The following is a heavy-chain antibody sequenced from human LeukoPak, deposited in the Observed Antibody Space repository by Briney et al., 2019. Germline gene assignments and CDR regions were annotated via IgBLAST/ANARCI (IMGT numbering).Heavy chain of an antibody. CDR2: INSDGSST. Sequence: GGSLRLSCSASGFTLSPYWMHWVRQSPGKGLVWVSRINSDGSSTTYAGSVKGRFTISRDNTKNTLYLQMNILRAEDTAVYYCARARCSRTSCNTESDYWGQGTLVTVSS. CDR1: GFTLSPYW. V-gene: IGHV3-74*01. D-gene: IGHD2-2*01. CDR3: ARARCSRTSCNTESDY. J-gene: IGHJ4*02.